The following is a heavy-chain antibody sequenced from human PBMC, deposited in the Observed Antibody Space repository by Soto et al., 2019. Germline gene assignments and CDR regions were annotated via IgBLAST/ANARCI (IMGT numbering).Heavy chain of an antibody. CDR1: RFTFSTYE. D-gene: IGHD5-12*01. CDR3: VRYCGTTLCNGVATRTFDY. V-gene: IGHV3-48*03. CDR2: ISSSGSTV. J-gene: IGHJ4*02. Sequence: GGSLRLSCAASRFTFSTYEMHWVRQSPGKWLEWVSYISSSGSTVYYADSVKGRFTISRDNTRNSLYLQMDSLRDEDTALYYCVRYCGTTLCNGVATRTFDYWGQGTLVTVSS.